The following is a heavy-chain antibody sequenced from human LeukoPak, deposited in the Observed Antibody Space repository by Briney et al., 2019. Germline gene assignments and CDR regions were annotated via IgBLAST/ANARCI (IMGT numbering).Heavy chain of an antibody. D-gene: IGHD3-22*01. CDR3: ARDRYDSVYNWFDP. CDR2: IYSSGST. V-gene: IGHV4-4*07. Sequence: PSETLSLICTVSDGSLSSYYWSWIRQPAGKGLERIGRIYSSGSTNYNPSLKSRVTMSVDTSKNQFSLKLSSVTAADTAVYYCARDRYDSVYNWFDPWGQGTLVTVSS. J-gene: IGHJ5*02. CDR1: DGSLSSYY.